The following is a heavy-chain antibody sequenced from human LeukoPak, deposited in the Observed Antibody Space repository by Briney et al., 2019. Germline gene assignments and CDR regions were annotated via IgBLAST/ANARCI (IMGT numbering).Heavy chain of an antibody. CDR3: ARHFAYSSSSYFDY. Sequence: SETLSLTCSVSGGSVSSYYWSWIRQPPGKGLEWIGYVNYTGSTNYNPSLKSRVTMFEDKSKNQFSLRLYSVTVADTAVYYCARHFAYSSSSYFDYWGQGSLVTVSS. CDR1: GGSVSSYY. CDR2: VNYTGST. V-gene: IGHV4-59*08. J-gene: IGHJ4*02. D-gene: IGHD6-6*01.